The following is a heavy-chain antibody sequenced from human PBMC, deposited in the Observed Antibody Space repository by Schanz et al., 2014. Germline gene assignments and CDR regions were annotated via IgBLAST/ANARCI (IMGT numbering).Heavy chain of an antibody. CDR3: VRDSFFAFDY. D-gene: IGHD3-3*01. V-gene: IGHV3-48*04. CDR2: VSRSTPDI. CDR1: GITFSSHS. J-gene: IGHJ4*02. Sequence: EVHLVESGGGLVQPGGSLRLSCAASGITFSSHSFNWVRQAPGKGLEWVSYVSRSTPDIYYADSVTGRFTISRDNAKNTLYLQMNTLRAEDTAVYYCVRDSFFAFDYWGQGTLVTVSS.